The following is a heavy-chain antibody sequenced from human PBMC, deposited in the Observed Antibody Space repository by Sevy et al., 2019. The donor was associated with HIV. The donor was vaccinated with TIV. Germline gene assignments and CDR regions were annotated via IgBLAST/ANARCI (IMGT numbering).Heavy chain of an antibody. CDR2: IYYNGHI. CDR1: GGSITSLY. Sequence: SETLSLTCTVSGGSITSLYWNWIRQPPGKGLEWIANIYYNGHINYNPSLKSRVTSSIDTSKNQFSLRLSSVTAADTAMYYCAGENAWGRGYSWGQGTLVTVSS. CDR3: AGENAWGRGYS. D-gene: IGHD1-26*01. J-gene: IGHJ4*02. V-gene: IGHV4-59*08.